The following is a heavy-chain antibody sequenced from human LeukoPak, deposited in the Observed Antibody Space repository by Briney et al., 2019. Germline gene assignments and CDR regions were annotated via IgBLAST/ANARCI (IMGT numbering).Heavy chain of an antibody. J-gene: IGHJ3*02. D-gene: IGHD1-26*01. CDR1: GGSISSYY. CDR2: IYYSGST. CDR3: ARVHSGSYYDAFDI. Sequence: SETLSLTCTVSGGSISSYYWSWIRQPPGKGLEWIGYIYYSGSTNYNPSLKSRVTISVDTSKNQFSLKLSSVTAADTAVYYCARVHSGSYYDAFDIWGRGTMVTVSS. V-gene: IGHV4-59*01.